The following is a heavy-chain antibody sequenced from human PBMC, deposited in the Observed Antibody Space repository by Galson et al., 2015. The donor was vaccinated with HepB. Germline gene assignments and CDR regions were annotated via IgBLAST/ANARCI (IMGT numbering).Heavy chain of an antibody. CDR3: ARVAGSGYLDADY. D-gene: IGHD3-3*01. Sequence: SLRLSCAASGFTLSSHAINWVRQAPGKGLEWVSYISGSGSTIYYADSVKGRFTISRDTATNSLYLQMNSLRAEDTAVYYCARVAGSGYLDADYWGQGTLVTVSS. V-gene: IGHV3-48*01. J-gene: IGHJ4*02. CDR2: ISGSGSTI. CDR1: GFTLSSHA.